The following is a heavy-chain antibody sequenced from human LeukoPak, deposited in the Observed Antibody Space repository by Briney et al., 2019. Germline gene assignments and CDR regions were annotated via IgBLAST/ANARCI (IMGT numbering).Heavy chain of an antibody. V-gene: IGHV1-8*03. CDR3: ARGYSYRGYFDY. D-gene: IGHD5-18*01. Sequence: ASVKVSCKASGYTFTSYDINWVRQATGQGLEWMGWMNPNSGNTGYAQKFQGRVTITTDESTSTAYMELSSLRSEDTAVYYCARGYSYRGYFDYWGQGTLVTVSS. J-gene: IGHJ4*02. CDR1: GYTFTSYD. CDR2: MNPNSGNT.